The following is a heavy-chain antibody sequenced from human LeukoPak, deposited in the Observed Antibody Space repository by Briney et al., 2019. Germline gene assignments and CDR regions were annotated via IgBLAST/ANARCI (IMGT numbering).Heavy chain of an antibody. J-gene: IGHJ4*02. V-gene: IGHV3-48*01. Sequence: PGGSLRLSCAASGFSFSTNSMNWVRQVPGKGLEWISYISSNSATTYYADSVKGRFTISRDNAKNSLYLHMNSPRVEDTAFYYCAKDNRRHYTSGPNPDSLHWGQGALVTVSS. CDR1: GFSFSTNS. CDR3: AKDNRRHYTSGPNPDSLH. CDR2: ISSNSATT. D-gene: IGHD6-19*01.